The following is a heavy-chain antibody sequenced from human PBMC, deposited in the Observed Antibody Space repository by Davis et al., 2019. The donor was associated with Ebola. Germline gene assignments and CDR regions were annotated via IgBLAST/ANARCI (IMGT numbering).Heavy chain of an antibody. CDR2: ISGSGDNT. Sequence: PGGSLRLSCAASGFTFNNYAMSWVRQAPGKGLEWLSAISGSGDNTYYADSVKGRFTISRDNSKNMVYLQMNSLRVEETAVYYCAKCPHYYDSEWFDPWGQGALVTVAS. CDR1: GFTFNNYA. CDR3: AKCPHYYDSEWFDP. D-gene: IGHD3-22*01. V-gene: IGHV3-23*01. J-gene: IGHJ5*02.